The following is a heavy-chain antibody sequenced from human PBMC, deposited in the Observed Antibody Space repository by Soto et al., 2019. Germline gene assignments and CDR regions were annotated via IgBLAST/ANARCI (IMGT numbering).Heavy chain of an antibody. Sequence: QVQLQESGPGLVKPSQTLSLTCTVSGGSISSGGYYWSWIRQHPGKGLEWFGYIYYSGSTYYNPSLKSRVTISVDASKNQFSLKLSSVTAADTAVYYCARGLEDCSGGSCRPYYFDYWGQGTLVTVSS. D-gene: IGHD2-15*01. CDR1: GGSISSGGYY. CDR2: IYYSGST. CDR3: ARGLEDCSGGSCRPYYFDY. V-gene: IGHV4-31*03. J-gene: IGHJ4*02.